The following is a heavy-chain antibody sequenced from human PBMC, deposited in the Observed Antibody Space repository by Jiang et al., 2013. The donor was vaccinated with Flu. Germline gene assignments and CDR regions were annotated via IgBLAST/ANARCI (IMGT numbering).Heavy chain of an antibody. D-gene: IGHD6-19*01. CDR3: ARGFLGRVAGLFDI. V-gene: IGHV4-4*02. J-gene: IGHJ3*02. CDR2: IYHSGST. CDR1: GGSISSSNW. Sequence: GLVKPSGTLSLTCAVSGGSISSSNWWSWVRQPPGKGLEWIGEIYHSGSTNYNPSLKSRVTISVDTSKNQFSLKLSSVTAADTAVYYCARGFLGRVAGLFDIWGQGTMVTVSS.